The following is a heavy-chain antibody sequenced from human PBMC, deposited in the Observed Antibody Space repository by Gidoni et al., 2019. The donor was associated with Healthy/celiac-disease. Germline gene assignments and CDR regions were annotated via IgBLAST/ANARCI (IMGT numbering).Heavy chain of an antibody. J-gene: IGHJ3*02. D-gene: IGHD2-21*02. CDR2: ISGSGGST. CDR3: AKWGTYCGGDCYSEDAFDI. CDR1: GFTFSRYA. Sequence: EVQLLESGGGLVQPGGSLRLSCAASGFTFSRYAMSWVRQAPGKGLEWVSAISGSGGSTYYADSVKGRFTISRDNSKNTLYLQMNSLRAEDTAVYYCAKWGTYCGGDCYSEDAFDIWGQGTMVTVSS. V-gene: IGHV3-23*01.